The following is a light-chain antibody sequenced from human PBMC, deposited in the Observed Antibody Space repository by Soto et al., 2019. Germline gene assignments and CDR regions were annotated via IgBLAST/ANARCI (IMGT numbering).Light chain of an antibody. CDR2: EVT. CDR3: GSYAGSNVWV. CDR1: NTDVGGYNY. J-gene: IGLJ3*02. Sequence: QSALTQPPSASGSPGQSVTISCTGSNTDVGGYNYVTWYLQYPGKAPKVIIYEVTKRPAGVPARFSGSRSGNTASLTVSGLQAEDEADYYCGSYAGSNVWVFGGGTKLTVL. V-gene: IGLV2-8*01.